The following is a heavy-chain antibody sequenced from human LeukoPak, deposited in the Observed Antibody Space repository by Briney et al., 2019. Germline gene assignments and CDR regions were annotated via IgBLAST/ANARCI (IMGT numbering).Heavy chain of an antibody. CDR3: ARVSGYDWESFYDY. CDR1: GYSISSGYY. CDR2: IYHSGST. V-gene: IGHV4-38-2*02. D-gene: IGHD5-12*01. Sequence: PSETLSLTCTVSGYSISSGYYWGWIRQPPGKGLEWIGSIYHSGSTYYNPSLKSRVTTSVDTSKNQFSLKLSSVTAADTAMYYCARVSGYDWESFYDYWGQGSLVTVSS. J-gene: IGHJ4*02.